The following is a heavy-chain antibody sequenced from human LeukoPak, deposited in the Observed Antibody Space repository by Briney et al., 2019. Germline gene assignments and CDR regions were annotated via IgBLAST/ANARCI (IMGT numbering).Heavy chain of an antibody. D-gene: IGHD5-24*01. CDR3: VKEPEGMAL. V-gene: IGHV3-64D*06. CDR2: ISSSGGST. J-gene: IGHJ6*02. CDR1: AFIFSSYG. Sequence: GGSLRLSCAASAFIFSSYGMTCVRQVPGKGLEYVSAISSSGGSTYYADSVKGRFTISRDNSKSTVSLHMSSLRVDDTAVYYCVKEPEGMALCGQGTTVTVSS.